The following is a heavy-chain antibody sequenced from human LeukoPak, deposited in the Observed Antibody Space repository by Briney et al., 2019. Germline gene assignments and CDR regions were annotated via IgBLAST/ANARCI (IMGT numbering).Heavy chain of an antibody. CDR1: GFTFSSYG. D-gene: IGHD3-10*01. V-gene: IGHV3-30*02. Sequence: GGSLRLSCAASGFTFSSYGMHWVRQAPGKGLEWVAFIRYDGSNKYYADSVKGRFTISRDNSKNTLYLQMNSLRAEDTAVYYCAKVGANYYGSGSYRYDVWGKGTTVTISS. J-gene: IGHJ6*04. CDR3: AKVGANYYGSGSYRYDV. CDR2: IRYDGSNK.